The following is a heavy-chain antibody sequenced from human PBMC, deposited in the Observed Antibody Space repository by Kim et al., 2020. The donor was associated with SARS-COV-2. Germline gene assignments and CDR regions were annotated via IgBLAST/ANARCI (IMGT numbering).Heavy chain of an antibody. V-gene: IGHV3-33*01. CDR2: IWYDGSNK. J-gene: IGHJ6*02. CDR1: GFTFSSYG. D-gene: IGHD2-15*01. Sequence: GGSLRLSCAASGFTFSSYGMHWVRQAPGKGLEWVAVIWYDGSNKYYADSVKGRFTISRDNSKNTLYLQMNSLRAEDTAVYYCARELGYCSGGSCYGDGMDVWGQGTTVTVSS. CDR3: ARELGYCSGGSCYGDGMDV.